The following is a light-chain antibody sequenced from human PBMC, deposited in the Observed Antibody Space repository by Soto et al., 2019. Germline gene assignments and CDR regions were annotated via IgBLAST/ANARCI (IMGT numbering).Light chain of an antibody. Sequence: QSAQTQPRSVSRSPGQSVTISCTGTSSDVGGYNYVSWYQQHPGKAPKLMIYDVSKRPSGVPDRFSGSKSGNTASLTISGLQAEDEPDYYCCSYAGSYKDVFGTGTKLTFL. CDR2: DVS. J-gene: IGLJ1*01. CDR3: CSYAGSYKDV. V-gene: IGLV2-11*01. CDR1: SSDVGGYNY.